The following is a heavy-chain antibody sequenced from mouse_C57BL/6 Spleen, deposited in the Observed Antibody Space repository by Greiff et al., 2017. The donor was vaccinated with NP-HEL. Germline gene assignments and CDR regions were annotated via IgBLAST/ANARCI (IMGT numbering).Heavy chain of an antibody. D-gene: IGHD2-4*01. CDR1: GYAFSSSW. CDR2: IYPGDGDP. J-gene: IGHJ4*01. CDR3: ARAGDYDPYAMDY. V-gene: IGHV1-82*01. Sequence: VQLQQSGPELVKPGASVKISCKASGYAFSSSWMNWVKQRPGKGLEWIGRIYPGDGDPNYNGKFKGKATLTADKSSSTAYMQLSSLTSEDSAVYFCARAGDYDPYAMDYWGQGTSVTVSS.